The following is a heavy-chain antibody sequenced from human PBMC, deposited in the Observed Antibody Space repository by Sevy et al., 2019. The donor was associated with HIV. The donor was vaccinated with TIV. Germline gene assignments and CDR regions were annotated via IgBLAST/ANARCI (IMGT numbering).Heavy chain of an antibody. J-gene: IGHJ4*02. Sequence: GGSLRLSCAASGFTFSDYYMSWIRQAPGKGLEWVSYISSSGSNIYYADSVKGRFTVSRDNAKNSMYLQMNSLRAEDTALYYCARDLLRGLSGSTSGYWGQGTLVTVSS. CDR3: ARDLLRGLSGSTSGY. CDR1: GFTFSDYY. D-gene: IGHD3-3*01. V-gene: IGHV3-11*01. CDR2: ISSSGSNI.